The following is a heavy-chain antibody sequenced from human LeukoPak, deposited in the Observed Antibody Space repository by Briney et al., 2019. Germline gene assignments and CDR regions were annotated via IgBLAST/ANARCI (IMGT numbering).Heavy chain of an antibody. V-gene: IGHV3-21*01. J-gene: IGHJ6*03. CDR3: ARIPRFLDWLLAYYYIGL. Sequence: GGSLRLSCAASGFTFSSYSMNWVRQAPGKGLEWVSSISSSSSYIYYADSVKGRFTISRDNAKNSLYLQMNSLRAEDTAVYYFARIPRFLDWLLAYYYIGLWGQGTTV. CDR2: ISSSSSYI. D-gene: IGHD3/OR15-3a*01. CDR1: GFTFSSYS.